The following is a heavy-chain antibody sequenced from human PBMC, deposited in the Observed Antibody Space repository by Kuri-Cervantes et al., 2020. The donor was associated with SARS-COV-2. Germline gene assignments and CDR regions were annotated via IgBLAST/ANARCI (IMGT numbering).Heavy chain of an antibody. CDR2: IYYSGGT. D-gene: IGHD3-16*01. CDR1: GGSFINTDHY. V-gene: IGHV4-30-4*01. J-gene: IGHJ4*02. CDR3: ARVENFRGTNKYYPFFHY. Sequence: SETLSLTCTVSGGSFINTDHYWTWIRQPPGKGLEWIGHIYYSGGTFYNPSLQSRILMSIDTSKNQFSLKLSSVTAADTAVYYCARVENFRGTNKYYPFFHYWGQGTLVTVSS.